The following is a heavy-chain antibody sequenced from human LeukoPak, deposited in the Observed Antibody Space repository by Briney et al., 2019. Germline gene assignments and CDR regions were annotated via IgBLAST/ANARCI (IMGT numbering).Heavy chain of an antibody. D-gene: IGHD6-13*01. CDR2: INPNSGGT. V-gene: IGHV1-2*02. CDR1: GYTFTGYY. CDR3: AREGVSDPGIAAAGTNSPWFDP. J-gene: IGHJ5*02. Sequence: GASVKVSCKASGYTFTGYYMHWVRQAPGQGLEWMGWINPNSGGTNYAQKFQGRVTMTRDTSISTAYMELSRLRSDDTAVYYCAREGVSDPGIAAAGTNSPWFDPWGQGTPVTVSS.